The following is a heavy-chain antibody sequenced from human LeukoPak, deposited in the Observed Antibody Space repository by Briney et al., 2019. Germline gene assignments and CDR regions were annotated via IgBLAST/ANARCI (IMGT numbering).Heavy chain of an antibody. J-gene: IGHJ3*02. D-gene: IGHD6-19*01. V-gene: IGHV5-51*01. CDR2: IHPGDSDT. CDR3: ARKWLFKGHDAFDI. CDR1: GYRFTSYW. Sequence: GESLKISCKGSGYRFTSYWIGWVRQMPGKGLEWMGIIHPGDSDTRYSPSFQGQVTISADKSISTAYLQWSSLKASDTAMYYCARKWLFKGHDAFDIWGQGTMVTVSS.